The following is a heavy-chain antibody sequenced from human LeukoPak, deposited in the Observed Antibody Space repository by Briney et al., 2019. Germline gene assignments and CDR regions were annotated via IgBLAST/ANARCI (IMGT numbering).Heavy chain of an antibody. CDR1: GFTFNTYG. D-gene: IGHD3-3*01. V-gene: IGHV3-74*01. CDR3: VRNLDFWGDSEDY. J-gene: IGHJ4*02. Sequence: GGSLRLSCAASGFTFNTYGMSWVRQAPGKGLVWVSRINSDGSITTYADSVKGRFTISRDNAKNTLYLQMNSLRAEDTAVYYCVRNLDFWGDSEDYWGQGTLVTVSS. CDR2: INSDGSIT.